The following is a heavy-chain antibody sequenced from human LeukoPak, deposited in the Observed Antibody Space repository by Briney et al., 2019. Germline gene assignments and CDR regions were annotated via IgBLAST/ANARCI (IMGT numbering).Heavy chain of an antibody. CDR3: ARDQAYYDFFSMEV. V-gene: IGHV1-69*13. CDR1: GYTFTSYD. CDR2: IIPIFGTA. Sequence: GASVKVSCKASGYTFTSYDINWVRQATGQGLEWMGGIIPIFGTANYAQKFQGRVTITADESTSTAYMELSSLRSEDTAVYYCARDQAYYDFFSMEVWGQGTTVTVSS. D-gene: IGHD3-3*01. J-gene: IGHJ6*02.